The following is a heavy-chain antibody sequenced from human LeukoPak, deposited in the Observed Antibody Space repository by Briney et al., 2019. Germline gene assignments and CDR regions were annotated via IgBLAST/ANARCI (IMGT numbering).Heavy chain of an antibody. V-gene: IGHV1-18*01. D-gene: IGHD3-22*01. J-gene: IGHJ6*02. CDR1: GYTFTSYG. CDR3: ARDTYYYDSSGYASEYGMDV. CDR2: ISACNGNT. Sequence: ASVKVSCKASGYTFTSYGISWVRQAPGQGLEWMGWISACNGNTNYAQKLQGRVTMTTDTSTSTAYMELRGLRSDDTAVYYCARDTYYYDSSGYASEYGMDVWGQGTTVTVSS.